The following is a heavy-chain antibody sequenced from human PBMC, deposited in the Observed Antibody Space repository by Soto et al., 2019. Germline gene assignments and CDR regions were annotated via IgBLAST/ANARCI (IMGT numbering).Heavy chain of an antibody. D-gene: IGHD3-9*01. CDR1: GGSISSYY. CDR3: ASLEYYDILTGYYYGMDV. Sequence: PSETLSLTCTVSGGSISSYYWSWIRQPPGKGLEWIGYIYYSGSTNYNPSLKSRVTISVDTSKNQFSLKLSSVTAADTAVYYCASLEYYDILTGYYYGMDVWGQGTTVTV. CDR2: IYYSGST. V-gene: IGHV4-59*01. J-gene: IGHJ6*02.